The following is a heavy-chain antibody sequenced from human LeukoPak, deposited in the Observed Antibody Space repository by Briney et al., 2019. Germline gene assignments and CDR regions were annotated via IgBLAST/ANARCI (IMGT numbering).Heavy chain of an antibody. Sequence: PGGSLRLSCAASGFTFDDYTMHWVRRAPGKGLERVSVISWHGSTTKYADSVRGRFTISRDNRKNSLSLQMNSLRPEDTALYYCAKDIGDSIGYNYFDSWGQGTLVTVSS. CDR3: AKDIGDSIGYNYFDS. CDR2: ISWHGSTT. V-gene: IGHV3-43*01. J-gene: IGHJ4*02. D-gene: IGHD3-22*01. CDR1: GFTFDDYT.